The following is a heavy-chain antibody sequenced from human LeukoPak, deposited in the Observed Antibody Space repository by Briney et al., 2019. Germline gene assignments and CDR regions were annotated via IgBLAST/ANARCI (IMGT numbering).Heavy chain of an antibody. D-gene: IGHD1-26*01. CDR1: GFTFSSYS. Sequence: GGSLRLSFAASGFTFSSYSMNWVRQAPGKGLEWVSSISSSSSYIYYADSVKGRFTISRDNAKTSLYLQMTSLRAEDTAVYYCARVQVGAKGDWGQGTLVTVSS. J-gene: IGHJ4*02. CDR3: ARVQVGAKGD. CDR2: ISSSSSYI. V-gene: IGHV3-21*01.